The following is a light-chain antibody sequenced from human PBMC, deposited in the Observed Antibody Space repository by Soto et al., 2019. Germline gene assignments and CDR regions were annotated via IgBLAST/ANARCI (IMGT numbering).Light chain of an antibody. CDR2: DVI. CDR1: NNDVGRYKY. J-gene: IGLJ1*01. Sequence: QSALTQPASVSGSPGQSITIYCTGTNNDVGRYKYVTWFQHHPGKAPKLIIYDVINRPSGVSSRFSGSQSGNTASLTISGLQAEDEADYYCCSYTHIGTKVFGTGTKLTVL. CDR3: CSYTHIGTKV. V-gene: IGLV2-14*03.